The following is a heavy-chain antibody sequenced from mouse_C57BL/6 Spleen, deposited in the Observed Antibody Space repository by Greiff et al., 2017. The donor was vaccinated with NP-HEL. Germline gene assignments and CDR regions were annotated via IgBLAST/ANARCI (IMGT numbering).Heavy chain of an antibody. J-gene: IGHJ3*01. CDR1: GFNIKDYY. D-gene: IGHD1-1*01. V-gene: IGHV14-2*01. CDR2: IDPEDGET. CDR3: ARGITTVVAPFAY. Sequence: VHVKQSGAELVKPGASVKLSCTASGFNIKDYYMHWVKQRTEQGLEWIGRIDPEDGETKYAPKFQGKATITADTSSNTAYLQLSSLTSEDTAVYYCARGITTVVAPFAYWGQGTLVTVSA.